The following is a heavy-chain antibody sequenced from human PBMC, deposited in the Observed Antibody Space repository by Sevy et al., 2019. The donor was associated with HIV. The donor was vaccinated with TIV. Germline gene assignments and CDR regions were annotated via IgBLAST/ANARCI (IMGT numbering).Heavy chain of an antibody. CDR2: ISAYNGNT. V-gene: IGHV1-18*01. Sequence: ASVKVSCKASGYTFTSYGISWVRQAPGQGLEWMGWISAYNGNTNYAQKLQGRVTMTTDTSTSTAYMELRSLRSDDTAVYYCARDRYCSGGSCHLNAFDIWGQGTMVTVSS. J-gene: IGHJ3*02. CDR1: GYTFTSYG. CDR3: ARDRYCSGGSCHLNAFDI. D-gene: IGHD2-15*01.